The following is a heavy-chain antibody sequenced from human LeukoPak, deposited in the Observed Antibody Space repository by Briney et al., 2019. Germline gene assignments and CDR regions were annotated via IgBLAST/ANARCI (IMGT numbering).Heavy chain of an antibody. CDR1: GGSISSGDYY. CDR2: IYYSGST. J-gene: IGHJ4*02. D-gene: IGHD2-2*01. CDR3: ARHPPLPATMGFDH. V-gene: IGHV4-30-4*01. Sequence: PSETLSLTCTVSGGSISSGDYYWSWIRQPPGKGLEWIGYIYYSGSTYYNPSLKSRVTISIDTSKNQFSLNLSSVTAADTAVYYCARHPPLPATMGFDHWGQGTLVTVSS.